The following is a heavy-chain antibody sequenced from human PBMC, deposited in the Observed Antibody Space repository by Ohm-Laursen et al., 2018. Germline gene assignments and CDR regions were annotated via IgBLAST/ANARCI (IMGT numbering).Heavy chain of an antibody. CDR2: INPNSGGT. Sequence: ASVKVSCKASGYAFTGYYMHWVRQAPGQGLEWMGWINPNSGGTKYSQKFQGGVTMTRDTSINTAYMELSGLRSDDTAVYYCAREGVIATNINQGNDAFDIWGQGAMVTVSS. D-gene: IGHD2-21*01. V-gene: IGHV1-2*02. J-gene: IGHJ3*02. CDR3: AREGVIATNINQGNDAFDI. CDR1: GYAFTGYY.